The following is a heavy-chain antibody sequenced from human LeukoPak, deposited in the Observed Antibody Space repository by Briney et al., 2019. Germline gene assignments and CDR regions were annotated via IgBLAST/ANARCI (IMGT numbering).Heavy chain of an antibody. CDR2: IHEAGGEK. Sequence: GGSLRLSCVVSGFTSSRYWMKWVRESPGNGLESLANIHEAGGEKYYVDSVRGRFTISRDNTKNSLYLQMNFLRTEDTAIYFCARTLRLSTPRVFDVWGQGTMVTVSS. D-gene: IGHD4/OR15-4a*01. CDR1: GFTSSRYW. J-gene: IGHJ3*01. CDR3: ARTLRLSTPRVFDV. V-gene: IGHV3-7*03.